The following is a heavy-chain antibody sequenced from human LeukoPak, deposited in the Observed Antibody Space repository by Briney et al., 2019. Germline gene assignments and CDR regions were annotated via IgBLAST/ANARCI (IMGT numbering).Heavy chain of an antibody. CDR3: AKARYDSSGYFYFDY. D-gene: IGHD3-22*01. CDR1: GFTFSSYG. J-gene: IGHJ4*02. V-gene: IGHV3-30*18. CDR2: ISYDGSNK. Sequence: GGSLRLSCAASGFTFSSYGMRWVRQAPGKGLEWVAVISYDGSNKYYADSVKGRFTISRDNSKNTLYLQMNSLRAEDTAVYYCAKARYDSSGYFYFDYWGQGTLVTVSS.